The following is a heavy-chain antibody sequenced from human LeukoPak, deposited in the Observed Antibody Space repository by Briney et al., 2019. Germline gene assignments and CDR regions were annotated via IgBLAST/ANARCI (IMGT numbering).Heavy chain of an antibody. D-gene: IGHD3-3*01. CDR2: INGDGRST. J-gene: IGHJ4*02. V-gene: IGHV3-74*01. CDR3: SRDAFGVDRSPF. Sequence: KASGTLSLTCAVSGGSISSSNWWSWVRQAPGKGLVWVSRINGDGRSTSYADSVQGRFSISRDNAKNTVYLQMNSLRAEDTAVYYCSRDAFGVDRSPFWGQGTLVTVSS. CDR1: GGSISSSNW.